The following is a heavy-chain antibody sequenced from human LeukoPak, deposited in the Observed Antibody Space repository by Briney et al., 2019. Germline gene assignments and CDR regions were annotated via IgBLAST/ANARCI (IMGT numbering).Heavy chain of an antibody. CDR1: GGSINSYY. CDR2: IYYSGST. J-gene: IGHJ5*02. V-gene: IGHV4-59*01. Sequence: SETLSLTCTVSGGSINSYYWTWIRQPPGKGLESIGDIYYSGSTRYNPSLKSRVIISVDTSKNQFSLKMRSVSAADTAVYYCARSTVTIARFDPWGQGTLVTVSS. D-gene: IGHD4-17*01. CDR3: ARSTVTIARFDP.